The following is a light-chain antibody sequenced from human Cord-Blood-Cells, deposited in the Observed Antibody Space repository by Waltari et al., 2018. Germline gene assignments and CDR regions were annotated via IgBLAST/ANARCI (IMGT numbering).Light chain of an antibody. J-gene: IGLJ2*01. CDR2: GKN. CDR3: NSRDSSGNHLV. V-gene: IGLV3-19*01. Sequence: SSDLTQAPAVSVALGQTVRITCQGDSLRRYYASWYQQKPGQAPVLVIYGKNNPPSGIPDRFSGSSSGNTASLTITGAQAEDEADYYCNSRDSSGNHLVFGGGTKLTVL. CDR1: SLRRYY.